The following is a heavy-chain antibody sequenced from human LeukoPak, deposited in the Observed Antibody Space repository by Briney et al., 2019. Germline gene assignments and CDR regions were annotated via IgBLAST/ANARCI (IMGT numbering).Heavy chain of an antibody. V-gene: IGHV3-48*03. CDR3: ASGLFIDY. J-gene: IGHJ4*02. D-gene: IGHD3/OR15-3a*01. CDR2: IGTGGSPI. Sequence: GGSLRLSCTTSGFIFNTYEFNWVRQAPGRGLEWVSHIGTGGSPIYYADSVKGRFTISRDDARQSLYLQMDSLRVEDTAVYYCASGLFIDYWGQGTLVTVSS. CDR1: GFIFNTYE.